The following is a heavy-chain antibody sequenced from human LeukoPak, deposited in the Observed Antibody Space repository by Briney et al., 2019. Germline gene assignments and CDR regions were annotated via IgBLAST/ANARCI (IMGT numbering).Heavy chain of an antibody. Sequence: PSETLSPTCAVYGGSFSGYYWSWIRQPPGKGLEWIGEINHSGSTNYNPSLKSRVTISVDTSKNQFSLKLSSVTAADTAVYYCARELSVGVIWSGYYRAGSFDYWGQGTLVTVSS. CDR2: INHSGST. J-gene: IGHJ4*02. CDR3: ARELSVGVIWSGYYRAGSFDY. D-gene: IGHD3-3*01. V-gene: IGHV4-34*01. CDR1: GGSFSGYY.